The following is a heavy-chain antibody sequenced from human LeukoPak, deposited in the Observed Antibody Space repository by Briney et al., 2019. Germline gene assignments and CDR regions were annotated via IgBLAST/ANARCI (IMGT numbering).Heavy chain of an antibody. CDR3: ARGYNSGIVVVPAAIRKGYYYYGMDV. CDR1: GGSFSGYY. D-gene: IGHD2-2*02. J-gene: IGHJ6*02. Sequence: SETLSLTCAVYGGSFSGYYWSWIRQPPGKGLEWIGEINHIGSTNYNPSLKSRVTISVETSKNQFSLKLRSETAADTAVYYCARGYNSGIVVVPAAIRKGYYYYGMDVWGQGTTVTVPS. CDR2: INHIGST. V-gene: IGHV4-34*01.